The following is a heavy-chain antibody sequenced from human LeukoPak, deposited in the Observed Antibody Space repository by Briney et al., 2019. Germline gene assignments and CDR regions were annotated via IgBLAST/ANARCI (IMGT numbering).Heavy chain of an antibody. CDR2: IYHSGST. D-gene: IGHD2-2*01. V-gene: IGHV4-38-2*01. Sequence: PSETLSLTCAVSGYSISSGYYWGWIRQPPGKGLEWIGTIYHSGSTYYNPSLKSRVTISVDTSKNQISLKLTSVTAADTAVYYCARVRGYCSSTICYRYYFDYWGQGTLVTVSS. CDR1: GYSISSGYY. J-gene: IGHJ4*02. CDR3: ARVRGYCSSTICYRYYFDY.